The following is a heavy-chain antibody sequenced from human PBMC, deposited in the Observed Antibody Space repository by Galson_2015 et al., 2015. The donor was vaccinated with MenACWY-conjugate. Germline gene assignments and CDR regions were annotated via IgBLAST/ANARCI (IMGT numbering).Heavy chain of an antibody. CDR1: GYTFNTYG. V-gene: IGHV1-18*04. D-gene: IGHD2-2*01. J-gene: IGHJ4*02. CDR3: VRDRKGYCKTTTCPYFDY. CDR2: ISAYSGDS. Sequence: QSGAEVKMPGASVRVSCTASGYTFNTYGTSWVRQAPGQGLEWLAWISAYSGDSSSARKLQGRVTMTTDKSTSTAYMELRGLTSDDTAVYYCVRDRKGYCKTTTCPYFDYWGQGTLVTVSS.